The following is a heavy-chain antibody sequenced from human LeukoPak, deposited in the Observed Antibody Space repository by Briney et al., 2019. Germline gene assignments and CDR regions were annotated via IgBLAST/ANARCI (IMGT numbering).Heavy chain of an antibody. V-gene: IGHV3-21*01. CDR3: ASRNQYCGGDCFWAFDI. Sequence: KTGGSLRLSCGASGFTFSRYSMNWVRQAPGRGLEWVSSNSSSGSYIYYADSVKGRFTISRDNAKNSLYLQMNSLRAEDTAVYYCASRNQYCGGDCFWAFDIWGQGTMVTVSS. CDR1: GFTFSRYS. CDR2: NSSSGSYI. D-gene: IGHD2-21*02. J-gene: IGHJ3*02.